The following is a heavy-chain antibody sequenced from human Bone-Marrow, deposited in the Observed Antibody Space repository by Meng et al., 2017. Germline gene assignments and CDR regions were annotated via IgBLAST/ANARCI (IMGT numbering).Heavy chain of an antibody. D-gene: IGHD3-10*02. J-gene: IGHJ6*02. Sequence: SCKASGYTFTSYGISWVRQAPGKGLEWVSVIYSGGSTYYADSVKGRFTISRDNSKNTLYLQMNSLRAEDTAVYYCARLFSYYYYGMDVWGQGTTVTVSS. CDR2: IYSGGST. CDR3: ARLFSYYYYGMDV. CDR1: GYTFTSYG. V-gene: IGHV3-53*01.